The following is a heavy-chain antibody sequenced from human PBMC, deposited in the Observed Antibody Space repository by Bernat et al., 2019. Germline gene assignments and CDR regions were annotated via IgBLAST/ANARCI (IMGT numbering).Heavy chain of an antibody. CDR3: ARLGSSWSTDY. V-gene: IGHV3-33*01. CDR1: GFTFSNYG. D-gene: IGHD6-13*01. CDR2: IWYDGSNK. J-gene: IGHJ4*02. Sequence: QVQLVESGGGVVQPGRSLRLSCAASGFTFSNYGMHWVRQAPGKGLEWVAVIWYDGSNKYYADSVKGRFTISRDNSKNTLYLQMNSLGDEDTAVYYCARLGSSWSTDYWGQGTVVTVSS.